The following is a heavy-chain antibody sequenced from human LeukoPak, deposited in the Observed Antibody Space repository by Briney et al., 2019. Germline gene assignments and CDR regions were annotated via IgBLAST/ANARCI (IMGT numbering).Heavy chain of an antibody. CDR2: IHSDGSST. Sequence: PGGSLRLSCAASGFTFSNFWMHWVRQAPGKGLVWVSRIHSDGSSTTYADSVRGRFTISRDNAKNTVYLQMNSLRAEDTALYYCAEDIRAGAALSVIITPNYYYYGMDVWGQGTTVTVSS. D-gene: IGHD3-22*01. J-gene: IGHJ6*02. V-gene: IGHV3-74*03. CDR3: AEDIRAGAALSVIITPNYYYYGMDV. CDR1: GFTFSNFW.